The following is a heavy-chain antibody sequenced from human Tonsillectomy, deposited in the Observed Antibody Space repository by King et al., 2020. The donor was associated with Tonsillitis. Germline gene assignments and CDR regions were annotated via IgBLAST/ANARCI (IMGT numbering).Heavy chain of an antibody. J-gene: IGHJ6*02. CDR2: LYYSGST. CDR1: GVSINSGGHH. CDR3: ARDLVMDV. D-gene: IGHD2-8*02. V-gene: IGHV4-31*03. Sequence: QLQESGPGLVKPSQTLSLTCTVSGVSINSGGHHWNWIRQHPGKGLEWIGYLYYSGSTYYNPSLKSRVTISGDTSKKQFSLKLNSVTAADTAVYYCARDLVMDVWGQGTTVTVSS.